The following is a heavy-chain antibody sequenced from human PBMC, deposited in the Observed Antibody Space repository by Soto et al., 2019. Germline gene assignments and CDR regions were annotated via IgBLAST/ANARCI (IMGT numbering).Heavy chain of an antibody. CDR2: IGGVGDT. CDR3: AKEGTAACIIFFGMNG. CDR1: GFSLTSYG. D-gene: IGHD6-13*01. J-gene: IGHJ6*04. Sequence: VVSLRLSREVSGFSLTSYGMNWIRQPPDRGLEWVSTIGGVGDTFYADSVKGRFTISRDISRNTLFLQMNSLRDEDTALYFCAKEGTAACIIFFGMNGWGKGARVTV. V-gene: IGHV3-23*01.